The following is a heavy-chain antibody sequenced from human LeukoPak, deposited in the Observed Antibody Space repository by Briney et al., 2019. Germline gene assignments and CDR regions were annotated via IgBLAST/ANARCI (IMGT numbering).Heavy chain of an antibody. J-gene: IGHJ3*01. D-gene: IGHD1-20*01. CDR3: ARAYGKWNDVYFYAFDL. Sequence: GGSLRLSCAASGFTFDDYGMSWVRQAPGKGLEWVSGINWNGGSTGYADSVKGRFTISRDNAKSSLYLQMNSLRAEDTALYYCARAYGKWNDVYFYAFDLWGQGTMVTVSS. CDR2: INWNGGST. V-gene: IGHV3-20*04. CDR1: GFTFDDYG.